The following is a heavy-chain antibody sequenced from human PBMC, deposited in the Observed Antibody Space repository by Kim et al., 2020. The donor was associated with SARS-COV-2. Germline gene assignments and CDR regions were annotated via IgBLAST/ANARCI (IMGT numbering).Heavy chain of an antibody. D-gene: IGHD3-22*01. V-gene: IGHV3-15*01. CDR2: IKSKTDGGTT. CDR1: GFTFSNAW. Sequence: GGSLRLSCAASGFTFSNAWMSWVRQAPGKGLEWVGRIKSKTDGGTTDYAAPVKGRFTISRDDSKNTLYLQMNSLKTEDTAVYYCTTGYYDSSRLHYWGQGTLVTVSS. CDR3: TTGYYDSSRLHY. J-gene: IGHJ4*02.